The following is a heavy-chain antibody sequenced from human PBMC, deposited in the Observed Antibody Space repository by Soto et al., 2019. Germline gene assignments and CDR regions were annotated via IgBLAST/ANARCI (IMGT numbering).Heavy chain of an antibody. D-gene: IGHD5-18*01. CDR2: ISSSSSYI. CDR3: ARCGYSYGVNYYYYGMDV. J-gene: IGHJ6*02. CDR1: GFTFRSYS. V-gene: IGHV3-21*01. Sequence: PGGSLRLSCAASGFTFRSYSMNWFRQAPGKGLEWVSSISSSSSYIYYADSVKGRFTISRDNAKNSLYLQMNSLRAEDTAVYYCARCGYSYGVNYYYYGMDVWGQGTTVTVSS.